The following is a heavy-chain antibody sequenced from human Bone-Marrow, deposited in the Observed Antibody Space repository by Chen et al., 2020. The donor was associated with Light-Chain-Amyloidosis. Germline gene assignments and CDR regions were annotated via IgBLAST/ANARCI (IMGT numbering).Heavy chain of an antibody. Sequence: QVQLVQSGAEVKKPGASVKVSCKASGYTFTNYDVNWLRQAPGQGPEWMAWMNPNSGNTGYAQKFQGRFTLTRDTSISTAYMELSSLTSEDTAVYYCARCNIMVRGALERYFDLWGRGTLVTVSS. CDR2: MNPNSGNT. D-gene: IGHD3-10*01. J-gene: IGHJ2*01. CDR1: GYTFTNYD. CDR3: ARCNIMVRGALERYFDL. V-gene: IGHV1-8*01.